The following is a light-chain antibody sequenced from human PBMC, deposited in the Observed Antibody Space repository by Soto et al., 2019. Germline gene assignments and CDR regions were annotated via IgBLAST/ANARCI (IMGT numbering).Light chain of an antibody. CDR2: EVS. CDR3: SSYTSSSTYV. CDR1: SSDVGGYNF. V-gene: IGLV2-14*01. J-gene: IGLJ1*01. Sequence: QSVLTQPASVSGSPGQSITISCTGISSDVGGYNFVSWYQLPPGKAPKLMIYEVSNRPSGVSNRFSGSKSDNTASLTISGLQTEDEADYYCSSYTSSSTYVFGTGTKVTV.